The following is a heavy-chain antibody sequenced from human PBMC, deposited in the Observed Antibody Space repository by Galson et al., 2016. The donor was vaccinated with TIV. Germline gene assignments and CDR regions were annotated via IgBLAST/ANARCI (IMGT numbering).Heavy chain of an antibody. D-gene: IGHD3-10*01. CDR2: ISHDGNNN. V-gene: IGHV3-30-3*01. CDR3: ADEDRGVREVMIPFDY. CDR1: RFSFSYYA. J-gene: IGHJ4*02. Sequence: SLRLSCAASRFSFSYYAMHWVRQAPGKGLEWVAVISHDGNNNNYADSVKGRFTISRDNSKNTLYLQMNSLRTEDTAVYYCADEDRGVREVMIPFDYWGQGTLVFVSS.